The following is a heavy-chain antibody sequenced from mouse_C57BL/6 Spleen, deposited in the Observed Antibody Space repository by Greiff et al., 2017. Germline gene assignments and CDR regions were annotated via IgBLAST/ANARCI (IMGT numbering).Heavy chain of an antibody. Sequence: QVQLQQSGPELVKPGASVKISCKASGYAFSSSWMNWVKQRPGKGLEWIGRIYPGDGDTNYNGKFKGKATLTADKSSSTAYMQLSSLTSEDAAVYFCHYYGNYVGDAMDYWGQGTSVTVSA. D-gene: IGHD2-1*01. CDR3: HYYGNYVGDAMDY. CDR2: IYPGDGDT. V-gene: IGHV1-82*01. J-gene: IGHJ4*01. CDR1: GYAFSSSW.